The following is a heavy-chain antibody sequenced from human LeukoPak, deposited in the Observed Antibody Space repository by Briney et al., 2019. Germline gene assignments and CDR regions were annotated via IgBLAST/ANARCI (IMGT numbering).Heavy chain of an antibody. CDR2: INPNDGST. J-gene: IGHJ4*02. Sequence: ASVKASCKASTYTFTNNYLHWVRQAPGQGLEWMGLINPNDGSTDYAQKFQGRVTVTRDTSISTAYMELSRLRSDDTAVYYCARVEQLVQDYWGQGTLVTVSS. CDR1: TYTFTNNY. D-gene: IGHD6-6*01. CDR3: ARVEQLVQDY. V-gene: IGHV1-46*01.